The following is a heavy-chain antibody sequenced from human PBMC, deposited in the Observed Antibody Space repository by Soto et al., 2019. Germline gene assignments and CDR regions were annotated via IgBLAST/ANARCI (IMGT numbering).Heavy chain of an antibody. CDR2: ISYDGSNK. V-gene: IGHV3-30*18. J-gene: IGHJ4*03. D-gene: IGHD6-19*01. CDR3: AKGASSCCPCCFDY. Sequence: SLRLSCAASGFTLSSYGMHWVRQAPGKGLEWVAVISYDGSNKYYADSVKGRFTISRDNSKNTLYLQMNSLRAEDTAVYYCAKGASSCCPCCFDYWGQGTLVTVS. CDR1: GFTLSSYG.